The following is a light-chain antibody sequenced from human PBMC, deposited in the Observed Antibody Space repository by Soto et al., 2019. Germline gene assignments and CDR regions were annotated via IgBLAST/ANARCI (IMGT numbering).Light chain of an antibody. J-gene: IGLJ3*02. Sequence: QSVLTQSPSVSAAPGQTVTISCSGSSSNIGNNYVSWYQQLPGTAPKLLIYRSDQRSSGVPDRFSGSKSGTSASLAISGLRSDDEADYYCATWDDNLVAWLFGGGTKLTVL. V-gene: IGLV1-47*01. CDR1: SSNIGNNY. CDR3: ATWDDNLVAWL. CDR2: RSD.